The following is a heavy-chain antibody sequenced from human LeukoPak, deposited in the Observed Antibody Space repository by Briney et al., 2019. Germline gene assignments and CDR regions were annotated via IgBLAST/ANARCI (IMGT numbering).Heavy chain of an antibody. V-gene: IGHV1-24*01. Sequence: ASVKVSCKASGGTFSSYAISWVRQAPGKGLEWMGGFDPEDGETIYAQKFQGRVTMTEDTSTDTAYMELSSLGSEDTAVYYCARGSGSSWYSYWGQGTLVTVSS. J-gene: IGHJ4*02. CDR2: FDPEDGET. CDR1: GGTFSSYA. CDR3: ARGSGSSWYSY. D-gene: IGHD6-13*01.